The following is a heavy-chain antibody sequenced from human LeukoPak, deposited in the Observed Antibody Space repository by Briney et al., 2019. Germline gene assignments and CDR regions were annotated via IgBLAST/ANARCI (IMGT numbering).Heavy chain of an antibody. CDR2: IIPIFGTA. V-gene: IGHV1-69*13. D-gene: IGHD3-22*01. CDR3: ARALYYYDSSGYRPFDY. J-gene: IGHJ4*02. Sequence: ASVKVSCKASGGTFSSYAISWVRQAPGQGLEWMGGIIPIFGTANYAQKFQGRVTITADESTSTAYMELSSLRSEDTAVYYCARALYYYDSSGYRPFDYWGQGTLVTVPS. CDR1: GGTFSSYA.